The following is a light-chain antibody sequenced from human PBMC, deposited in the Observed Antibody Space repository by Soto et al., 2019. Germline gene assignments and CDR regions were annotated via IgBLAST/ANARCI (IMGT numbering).Light chain of an antibody. CDR1: QGFNSY. Sequence: IQLTQSPSSLSASLGDRVTITCRASQGFNSYLAWYQQKPGKAPKLLIYAASTLQSGVPSRFSGSRSGTDFTLTISSLQPEDFATYYCQQLNSYPSSTFGGGTKVDIK. J-gene: IGKJ4*01. CDR2: AAS. V-gene: IGKV1-9*01. CDR3: QQLNSYPSST.